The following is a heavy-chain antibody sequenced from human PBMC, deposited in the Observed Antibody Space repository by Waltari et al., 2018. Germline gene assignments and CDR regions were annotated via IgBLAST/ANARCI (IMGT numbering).Heavy chain of an antibody. D-gene: IGHD1-26*01. J-gene: IGHJ4*02. CDR2: IHGTGKT. Sequence: QLQLQQSGPGLVKPSESLFLSCSVSGDSVSNNSWWIWVRQPPGKGLEWIGQIHGTGKTNYNPSLESRVTVSMDTSNNQFSLRVTSPTAADTAVYFCARDRGRGLYLDSWGQGTLVTVS. CDR1: GDSVSNNSW. V-gene: IGHV4-4*02. CDR3: ARDRGRGLYLDS.